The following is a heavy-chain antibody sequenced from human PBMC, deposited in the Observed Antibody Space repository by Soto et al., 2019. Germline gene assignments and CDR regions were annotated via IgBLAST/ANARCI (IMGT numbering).Heavy chain of an antibody. CDR1: GFTFSSYT. CDR3: AQIRRGGYLHLFAY. CDR2: IRSSSAYI. D-gene: IGHD2-21*02. J-gene: IGHJ4*02. V-gene: IGHV3-21*03. Sequence: GGSLRLSCAASGFTFSSYTMNWVRQAPGKGLEWVSSIRSSSAYIFYSTSLKSRLTISKDTSKSQVVLTMTNMDPVDTSTFYCAQIRRGGYLHLFAYWGKGTLVTVS.